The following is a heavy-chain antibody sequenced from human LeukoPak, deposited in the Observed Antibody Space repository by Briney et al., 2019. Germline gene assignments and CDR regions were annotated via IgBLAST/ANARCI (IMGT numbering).Heavy chain of an antibody. CDR3: TRVRGSGWYIDY. CDR1: GFTFGDYA. V-gene: IGHV3-49*04. CDR2: IRSKAYGGTS. J-gene: IGHJ4*02. D-gene: IGHD6-19*01. Sequence: SGRSLRLSCIASGFTFGDYAMKWVRQAPGRGLEWVGFIRSKAYGGTSEYAASVQGRFTISRDDSKTIVYLQMNSLKTEDTAVYYCTRVRGSGWYIDYWGQGTLVTVSS.